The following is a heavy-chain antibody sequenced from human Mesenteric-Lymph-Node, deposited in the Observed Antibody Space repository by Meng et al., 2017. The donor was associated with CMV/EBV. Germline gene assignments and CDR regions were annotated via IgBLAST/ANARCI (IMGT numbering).Heavy chain of an antibody. CDR2: IGTAGDT. Sequence: ESLKISCAASGFTFSSSDMHWVRQATGKGLEWVSAIGTAGDTYYPGSVKGQFTISRENAKNSLYLQMNSLRAGDTAVYYCARGLKTYYDILTHTEGYYYGMDVWGQGTTVTVSS. D-gene: IGHD3-9*01. V-gene: IGHV3-13*01. CDR1: GFTFSSSD. J-gene: IGHJ6*02. CDR3: ARGLKTYYDILTHTEGYYYGMDV.